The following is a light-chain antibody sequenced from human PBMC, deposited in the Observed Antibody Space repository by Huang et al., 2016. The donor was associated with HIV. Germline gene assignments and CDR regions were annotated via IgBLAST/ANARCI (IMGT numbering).Light chain of an antibody. V-gene: IGKV1-5*03. Sequence: DIQMTQSPSTLSASVGDRVTITCRASQSISSWLAWFQQQPGKAPKVLIYKASSLASGVPSRFSGSGSGTEFTLTISRLQPDDFATYYCQQYNSLWTFGQGTKVEIK. CDR3: QQYNSLWT. CDR1: QSISSW. CDR2: KAS. J-gene: IGKJ1*01.